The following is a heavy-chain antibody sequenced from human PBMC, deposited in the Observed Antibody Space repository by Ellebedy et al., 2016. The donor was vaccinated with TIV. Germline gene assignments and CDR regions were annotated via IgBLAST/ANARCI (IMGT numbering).Heavy chain of an antibody. CDR2: SSGSGGST. CDR3: AKDQGVEEWLDAFDI. J-gene: IGHJ3*02. D-gene: IGHD6-19*01. CDR1: GFTFSSYA. Sequence: GGSLRLXXAASGFTFSSYAMSWVRQAPGKGLEWVSASSGSGGSTYYADSVKGRFTISRDNSKKTLYLQMNSLRAEDTAVYYCAKDQGVEEWLDAFDIWGQGTMVTVSS. V-gene: IGHV3-23*01.